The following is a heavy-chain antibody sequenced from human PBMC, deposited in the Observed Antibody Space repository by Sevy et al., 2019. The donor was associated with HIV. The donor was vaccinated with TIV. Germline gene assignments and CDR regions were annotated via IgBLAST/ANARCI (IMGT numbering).Heavy chain of an antibody. CDR2: IYSGGST. J-gene: IGHJ3*02. Sequence: GGSLRLSCAASGFTVSSNYMSWVRQAPGKGLEWVSVIYSGGSTYYADSVKGRFTISRDNSKNTLYLQMNSLRAEDTAVYYCARGRDKYYYDSSGYRDAFDISGQRTMVTVSS. CDR1: GFTVSSNY. V-gene: IGHV3-53*01. D-gene: IGHD3-22*01. CDR3: ARGRDKYYYDSSGYRDAFDI.